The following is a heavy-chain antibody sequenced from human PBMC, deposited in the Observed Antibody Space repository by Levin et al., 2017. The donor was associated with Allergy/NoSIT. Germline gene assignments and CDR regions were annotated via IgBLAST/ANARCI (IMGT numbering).Heavy chain of an antibody. Sequence: SQTLSLTCAVYGGSFSGSYWSWIRQPPGKGLEWIGEINHSGSTNYNPSLKSRVTISVDTSKNQFSLKLSSVTAADTAVYYCARERYSSGWYRRYYYDYYMDVWGKGTTVTVSS. CDR1: GGSFSGSY. CDR2: INHSGST. J-gene: IGHJ6*03. V-gene: IGHV4-34*01. D-gene: IGHD6-19*01. CDR3: ARERYSSGWYRRYYYDYYMDV.